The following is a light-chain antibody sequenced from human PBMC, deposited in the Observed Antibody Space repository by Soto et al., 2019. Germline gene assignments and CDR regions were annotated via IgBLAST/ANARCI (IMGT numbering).Light chain of an antibody. J-gene: IGKJ1*01. Sequence: AIRMTQSPSSFSASTGDRVTITCRASQGISSYLAWYQQKPGKAPKLLIYAASTLQSGVPSRFSGSGSGTDFTLTISCLPSEDFATYYWQQYYSYPPTFGQGTKVEIK. CDR1: QGISSY. CDR3: QQYYSYPPT. V-gene: IGKV1-8*01. CDR2: AAS.